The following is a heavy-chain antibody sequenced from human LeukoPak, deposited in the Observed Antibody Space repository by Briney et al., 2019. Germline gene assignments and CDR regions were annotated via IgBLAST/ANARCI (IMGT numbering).Heavy chain of an antibody. CDR3: ARKSASGNYPLDY. J-gene: IGHJ4*02. CDR1: GFTFSTFW. CDR2: INHDGSST. D-gene: IGHD3-10*01. V-gene: IGHV3-74*01. Sequence: GGSLRLSCAASGFTFSTFWMHWVRQAPGKGLVWVSRINHDGSSTNYADSVKGRFTISRDNAKNTLYLQMNSLRAEDTAVYYCARKSASGNYPLDYWGQGTLVTVSS.